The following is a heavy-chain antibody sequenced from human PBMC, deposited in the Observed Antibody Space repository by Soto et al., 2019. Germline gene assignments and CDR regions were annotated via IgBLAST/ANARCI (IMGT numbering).Heavy chain of an antibody. D-gene: IGHD2-2*01. CDR2: IYYSGST. CDR1: GGSISSGGYY. CDR3: ARGYCSSPSCYGRGDNWFDP. Sequence: QVQLQESGPGLVKPSQTLSLTCTVSGGSISSGGYYWSWIRQHPGKGLEWIGYIYYSGSTYYNPSLKSRVTISVDPSKSQSSLKLSSVTAADTAVYYCARGYCSSPSCYGRGDNWFDPWGQGTLVTVSS. V-gene: IGHV4-31*03. J-gene: IGHJ5*02.